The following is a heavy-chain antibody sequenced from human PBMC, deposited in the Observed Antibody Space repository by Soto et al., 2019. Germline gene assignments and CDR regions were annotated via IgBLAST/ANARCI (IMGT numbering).Heavy chain of an antibody. J-gene: IGHJ4*02. V-gene: IGHV1-8*01. CDR1: GYTFTDYD. CDR2: VSPDHGNA. D-gene: IGHD4-17*01. CDR3: AVTTGY. Sequence: QVRVVQSGAEVKKPGASVKVSCKTSGYTFTDYDINCVRQAPGQGLEWMGWVSPDHGNAGYAQQFQGRVTMTSDTSISTVFMELTNLRSEDTAVYYCAVTTGYWGQGTKVTVSS.